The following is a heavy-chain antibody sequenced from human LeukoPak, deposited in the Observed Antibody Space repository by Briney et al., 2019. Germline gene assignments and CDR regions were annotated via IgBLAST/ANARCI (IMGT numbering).Heavy chain of an antibody. CDR1: GGSISSYY. D-gene: IGHD2-15*01. CDR3: ARGLYCSGGSCYSWFDP. V-gene: IGHV4-59*01. J-gene: IGHJ5*02. Sequence: SETLSLTCTVSGGSISSYYWSWIRQPPGKGLEWIGYIYYSGSTNYNPSLKSRVTISVDTSKNQFSLKLGSVTAANTAVYYCARGLYCSGGSCYSWFDPWGQGTLVTVSS. CDR2: IYYSGST.